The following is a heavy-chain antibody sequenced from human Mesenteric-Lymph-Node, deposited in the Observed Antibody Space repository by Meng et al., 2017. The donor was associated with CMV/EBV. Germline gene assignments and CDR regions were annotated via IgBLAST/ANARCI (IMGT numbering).Heavy chain of an antibody. J-gene: IGHJ4*02. CDR2: ISYTGST. V-gene: IGHV4-39*01. D-gene: IGHD3-10*01. Sequence: GSLRLSCTVPGVSLSSTSYYWGWIRQPPGKGLEWIGSISYTGSTYYNPSLKSRVTISVDTSKNRFSLRLSSLTAADTAVYFCARLGAAAGDYWGQGTLVTVSS. CDR1: GVSLSSTSYY. CDR3: ARLGAAAGDY.